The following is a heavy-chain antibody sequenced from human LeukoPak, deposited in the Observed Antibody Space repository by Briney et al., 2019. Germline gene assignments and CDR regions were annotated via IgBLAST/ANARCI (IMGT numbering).Heavy chain of an antibody. CDR2: INHSGST. D-gene: IGHD3-9*01. CDR3: ARHSGVIRYFDLLKPSTGFDY. V-gene: IGHV4-34*01. CDR1: GGSFSGYY. J-gene: IGHJ4*02. Sequence: SETLSLTCAVYGGSFSGYYWSWIRQPPGKGLEWIGEINHSGSTNYNPSLKSRVTISVDTSKNQFSLKLSSVTAADTAVYYCARHSGVIRYFDLLKPSTGFDYWGQGTLVTVSS.